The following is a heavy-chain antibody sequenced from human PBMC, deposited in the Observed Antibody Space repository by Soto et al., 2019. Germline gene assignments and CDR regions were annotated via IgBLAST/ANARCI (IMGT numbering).Heavy chain of an antibody. CDR3: TREGPSFFFEY. Sequence: EVQLVESGGGLVQPGGSLRLSCAASGFTFSTYRMSWVRQAPGKGLEWVSYITTTSSTMYYADSVKGRFTISRDNAKNSLYLQMNSLGDGDTAVYYCTREGPSFFFEYWGQGILVTVSS. J-gene: IGHJ4*02. CDR2: ITTTSSTM. CDR1: GFTFSTYR. V-gene: IGHV3-48*02.